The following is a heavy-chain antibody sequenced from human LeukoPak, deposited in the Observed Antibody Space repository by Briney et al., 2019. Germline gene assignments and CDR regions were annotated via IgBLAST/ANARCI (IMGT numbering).Heavy chain of an antibody. CDR2: MNPNSGNT. J-gene: IGHJ6*02. CDR1: GYTFTSYD. D-gene: IGHD2-2*01. Sequence: ASVKVSCKASGYTFTSYDINWVRQATGQGLEWMGWMNPNSGNTGYAQKFQGRVTMTRNTSISTAYMELSSLRPEDTAVYYCARSDCSSTSCYFYYYYYGMDVWGQGTTVTVSS. V-gene: IGHV1-8*01. CDR3: ARSDCSSTSCYFYYYYYGMDV.